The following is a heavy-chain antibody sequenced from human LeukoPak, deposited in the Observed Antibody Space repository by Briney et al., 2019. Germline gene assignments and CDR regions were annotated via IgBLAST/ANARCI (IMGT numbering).Heavy chain of an antibody. V-gene: IGHV3-48*04. J-gene: IGHJ6*03. CDR1: GFTFSRYN. Sequence: PGGSLRLSCAASGFTFSRYNLNWVRQAPGKGLEWVSFISSSSSAMYYADSVKGRFTISRDNAKNSLFLQMNSLRAEDTAVYYCASPPDIVVVPDAITGYYYMDVWGKGTAVSVSS. D-gene: IGHD2-2*02. CDR2: ISSSSSAM. CDR3: ASPPDIVVVPDAITGYYYMDV.